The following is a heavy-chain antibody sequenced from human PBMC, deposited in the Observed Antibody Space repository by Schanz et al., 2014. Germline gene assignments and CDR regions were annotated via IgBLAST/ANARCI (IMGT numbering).Heavy chain of an antibody. Sequence: QVLQVQSGSELKKPGSSMKVSCKASGGTFSSYTISWMRQAPGQGLEWMGRIIPILGIANYAQKFQGRVTMTRDTSTSTVYMELSSLRSEDTAVYYCARDGVDAAAGGNYWGQGTLVTVSS. J-gene: IGHJ4*02. CDR3: ARDGVDAAAGGNY. CDR2: IIPILGIA. D-gene: IGHD6-13*01. CDR1: GGTFSSYT. V-gene: IGHV1-69*08.